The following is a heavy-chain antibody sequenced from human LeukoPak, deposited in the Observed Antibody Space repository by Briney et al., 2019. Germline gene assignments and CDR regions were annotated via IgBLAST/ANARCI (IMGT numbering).Heavy chain of an antibody. CDR2: IYPGDSHA. CDR1: GYSFTSYW. Sequence: GESLKISCKGSGYSFTSYWIGWVRQMPGKGLEWMGVIYPGDSHARYSPSFQGQVTISADKSISTAFLQWSSLKASDTAMYYCARHLSGSYSGYYFDYWGQGTLVTVSS. J-gene: IGHJ4*02. V-gene: IGHV5-51*01. D-gene: IGHD1-26*01. CDR3: ARHLSGSYSGYYFDY.